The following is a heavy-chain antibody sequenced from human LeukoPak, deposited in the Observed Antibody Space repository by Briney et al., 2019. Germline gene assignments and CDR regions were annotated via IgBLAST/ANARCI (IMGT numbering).Heavy chain of an antibody. J-gene: IGHJ4*02. Sequence: SGTLSLTCAVSGGSISSSNWWSWVRQPPGKGLEWIGEIYHSGSTNYNPSLKSRVTISVDTSKNQFSLNLSSVIAADTAVYYCARIGGSGRSGFDYWGQGTLVTVSS. D-gene: IGHD3-10*01. CDR2: IYHSGST. CDR1: GGSISSSNW. CDR3: ARIGGSGRSGFDY. V-gene: IGHV4-4*02.